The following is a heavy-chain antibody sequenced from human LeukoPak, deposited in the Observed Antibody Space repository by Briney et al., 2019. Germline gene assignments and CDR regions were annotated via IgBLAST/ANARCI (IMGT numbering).Heavy chain of an antibody. J-gene: IGHJ4*02. D-gene: IGHD5-18*01. CDR2: ISTSGSSI. Sequence: GGSLRLSCAASGFTFSDYSMNWIRQAPGKGLEWVSYISTSGSSIYYADSVKGRFTISRDNAKNSPYLQMNSLRAEDTAVYYCARGGLWLNPVPEPLDYWGQGTLVTVSS. CDR3: ARGGLWLNPVPEPLDY. CDR1: GFTFSDYS. V-gene: IGHV3-11*04.